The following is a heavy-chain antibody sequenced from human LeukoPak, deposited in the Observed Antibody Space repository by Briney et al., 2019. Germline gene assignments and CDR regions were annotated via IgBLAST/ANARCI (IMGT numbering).Heavy chain of an antibody. Sequence: GGSLRLSCAASGFTFSTYGMHWVRQAPGKGLEWVSFIRYDGSNKYYADSVKGRFTISRDNSKNTLYLQMNSLRAEDTAVYYCAKVIGDRWALYYFDYWGQGTLVTVSS. J-gene: IGHJ4*02. CDR3: AKVIGDRWALYYFDY. V-gene: IGHV3-30*02. D-gene: IGHD2-21*01. CDR2: IRYDGSNK. CDR1: GFTFSTYG.